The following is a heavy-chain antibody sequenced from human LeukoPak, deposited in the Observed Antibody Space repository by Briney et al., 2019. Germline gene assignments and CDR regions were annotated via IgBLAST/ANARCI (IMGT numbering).Heavy chain of an antibody. V-gene: IGHV4-39*01. J-gene: IGHJ4*02. CDR1: GGSISSSPYY. Sequence: SETLSLTWTVSGGSISSSPYYWGWIRQPPGKGLDWIGNIYYSGSTYYNASLKTLVTISVDTSKNQFSLKLTSVTAADTAVYYCARHASVDGNWPRPLDYWGQGSLVTVSS. CDR3: ARHASVDGNWPRPLDY. D-gene: IGHD6-19*01. CDR2: IYYSGST.